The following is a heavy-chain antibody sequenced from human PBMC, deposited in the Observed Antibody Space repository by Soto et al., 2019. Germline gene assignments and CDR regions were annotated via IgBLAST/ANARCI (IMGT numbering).Heavy chain of an antibody. CDR3: ASIGGYYYHMDV. J-gene: IGHJ6*03. CDR2: IVPILGVA. D-gene: IGHD3-16*01. Sequence: QVQLVQSGAEVKKPGSSVKVSCEASGGTLTSYTISWVRQAPGQGLEWMGRIVPILGVATYAQSFQGRVTFIADTSSTTTTYMELNSLRSEDTAVYYCASIGGYYYHMDVWAKGTTVTVSS. CDR1: GGTLTSYT. V-gene: IGHV1-69*02.